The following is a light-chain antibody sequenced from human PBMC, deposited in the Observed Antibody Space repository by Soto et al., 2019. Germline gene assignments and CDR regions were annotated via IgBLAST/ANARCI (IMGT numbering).Light chain of an antibody. CDR3: QQRSNWPPEFT. CDR1: ESVSSTY. V-gene: IGKV3D-20*02. CDR2: GAS. Sequence: EIVLRQSPGTLALSPGERAALSCRASESVSSTYLAWYQQKSGQAPRLLIYGASSRATGVPHRFSGSGSGTDFTLTISSLEPEDFAVYYCQQRSNWPPEFTFGQGTRLEIK. J-gene: IGKJ5*01.